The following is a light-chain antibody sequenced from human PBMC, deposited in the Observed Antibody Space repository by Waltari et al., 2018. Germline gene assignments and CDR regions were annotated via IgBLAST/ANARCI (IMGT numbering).Light chain of an antibody. CDR3: CSYAGSSTPVV. CDR2: EVS. J-gene: IGLJ2*01. V-gene: IGLV2-23*02. Sequence: QSALTQPSSVSGSPGQSITISCTGTSSVVGSYNLVSWYQQHPGKAPKLMIYEVSKRPSGVSNRFSGSKSGNTASLTSSGLQAEDEADYYCCSYAGSSTPVVFGGGTKLTVL. CDR1: SSVVGSYNL.